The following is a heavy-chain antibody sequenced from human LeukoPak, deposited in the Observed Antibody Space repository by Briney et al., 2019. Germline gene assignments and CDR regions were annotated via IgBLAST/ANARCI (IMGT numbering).Heavy chain of an antibody. CDR2: ISSSSNYI. D-gene: IGHD4-17*01. CDR3: ARDLDGDYGWHFDL. V-gene: IGHV3-21*01. Sequence: PGGSLRLSCAASGFTFSSFSMSWVRQAPGKGLEWVSSISSSSNYIYYADSVRGRFTISRDNAKNSLSLQMNSLRVEDTAVYYCARDLDGDYGWHFDLWGRGTLVTVSS. J-gene: IGHJ2*01. CDR1: GFTFSSFS.